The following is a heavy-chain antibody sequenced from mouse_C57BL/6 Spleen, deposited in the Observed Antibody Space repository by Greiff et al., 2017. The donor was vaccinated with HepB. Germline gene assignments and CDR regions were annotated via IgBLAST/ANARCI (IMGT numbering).Heavy chain of an antibody. CDR3: ARSLGYGSSWAMDY. V-gene: IGHV5-17*01. J-gene: IGHJ4*01. CDR1: GFTFSDYG. D-gene: IGHD1-1*01. CDR2: ISSGSSTI. Sequence: EVQLQESGGGLVKPGGSLKLSCAASGFTFSDYGMHWVRQAPEKGLEWVAYISSGSSTIYYADTVKGRFTISRDNAKNTLFLQMTSLRSEDTAMYYCARSLGYGSSWAMDYWGQGTSVTVSS.